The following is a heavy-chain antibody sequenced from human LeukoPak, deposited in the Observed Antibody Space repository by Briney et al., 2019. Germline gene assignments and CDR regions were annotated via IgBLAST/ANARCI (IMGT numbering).Heavy chain of an antibody. CDR2: ISNSGNSI. V-gene: IGHV3-11*04. J-gene: IGHJ6*04. CDR1: GFTLSDYY. D-gene: IGHD3-10*02. CDR3: AELGITMIGGV. Sequence: GGSLRLSCTASGFTLSDYYMSWVRQAPGKGLEWLSDISNSGNSIFSADSVKGRFTISRDNAKNSLYLQMNSLRAEDTAVYYCAELGITMIGGVWGKGTTVTISS.